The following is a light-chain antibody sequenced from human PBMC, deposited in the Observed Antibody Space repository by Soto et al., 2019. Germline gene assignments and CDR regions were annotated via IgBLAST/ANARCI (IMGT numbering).Light chain of an antibody. Sequence: QSALTQPASVSGSPGQSITISCTGTSSDVGSYNLVSWYQQHPGKAPKLMIYEVSKRPSGVSNRFSGSKAGNTASLTISGLQAEDAADYYCCSYAGSSPSVVFGGGTKLTVL. V-gene: IGLV2-23*02. CDR3: CSYAGSSPSVV. CDR1: SSDVGSYNL. CDR2: EVS. J-gene: IGLJ2*01.